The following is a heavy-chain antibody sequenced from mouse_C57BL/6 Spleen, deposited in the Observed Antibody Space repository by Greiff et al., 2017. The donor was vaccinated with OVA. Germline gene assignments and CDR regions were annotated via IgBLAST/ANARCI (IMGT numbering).Heavy chain of an antibody. D-gene: IGHD2-5*01. J-gene: IGHJ4*01. Sequence: QVQLQQSGAELVKPGASVKLSCKASGYTFTEYTIHWVKQRSGQGLEWIGWFYPGSGSIKYNEKFKDKATLTADKSSSTVYMELSRLTSEDSAVYFCARHEEAYYSNYVGAMDYWGQGTSVTVSS. CDR3: ARHEEAYYSNYVGAMDY. CDR1: GYTFTEYT. V-gene: IGHV1-62-2*01. CDR2: FYPGSGSI.